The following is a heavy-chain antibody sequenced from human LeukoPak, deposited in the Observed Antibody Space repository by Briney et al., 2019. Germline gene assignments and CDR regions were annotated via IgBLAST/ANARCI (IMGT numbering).Heavy chain of an antibody. CDR2: IYYSGST. CDR3: ARDHPNHYDSSGYSENAFDI. D-gene: IGHD3-22*01. CDR1: GGSISSYY. V-gene: IGHV4-59*06. J-gene: IGHJ3*02. Sequence: SETLSLTCTVSGGSISSYYWSWIRQPPGKGLEWIGCIYYSGSTYYNPSLKSRVTISVDTSKNQFSLKLSSVTAADTAVYYCARDHPNHYDSSGYSENAFDIWGQGTMVTVSS.